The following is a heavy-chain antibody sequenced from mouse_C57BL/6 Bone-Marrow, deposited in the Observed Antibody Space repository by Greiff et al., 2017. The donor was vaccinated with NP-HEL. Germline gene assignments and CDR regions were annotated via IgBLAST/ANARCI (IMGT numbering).Heavy chain of an antibody. D-gene: IGHD1-1*01. J-gene: IGHJ3*01. CDR1: GFNIKDDY. Sequence: VQLQQSGAELVRPGASVKLSCTASGFNIKDDYMHWVKQRPEQGLEWIGWIDPENGDTAYASKFQGKATITADTSSNTAYLQLSSLTSEDTAVYYCTTFYYGSSLFAYWGQGTLVTVSA. V-gene: IGHV14-4*01. CDR2: IDPENGDT. CDR3: TTFYYGSSLFAY.